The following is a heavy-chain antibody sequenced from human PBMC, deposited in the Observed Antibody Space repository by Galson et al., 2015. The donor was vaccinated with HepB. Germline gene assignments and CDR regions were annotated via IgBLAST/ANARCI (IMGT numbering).Heavy chain of an antibody. D-gene: IGHD1-26*01. CDR3: ARGGVVGAIPPWFDP. Sequence: SVKVSCKASGYTFTSYYMHWVRQAPGQGLEWMGIINPSGGSTSYAQKFQGRVTMTRDTSTSTVYMELSSLRSEDTAVYYCARGGVVGAIPPWFDPWGQGTLVTVSS. J-gene: IGHJ5*02. CDR1: GYTFTSYY. CDR2: INPSGGST. V-gene: IGHV1-46*01.